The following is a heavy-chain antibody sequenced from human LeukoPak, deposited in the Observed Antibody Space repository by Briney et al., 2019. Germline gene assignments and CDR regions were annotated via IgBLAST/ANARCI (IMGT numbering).Heavy chain of an antibody. V-gene: IGHV4-39*02. J-gene: IGHJ3*02. CDR2: IYYSGST. Sequence: SETLSLTCIVSGGSISSGSYYWGWIRQPPGKGLEWIGSIYYSGSTYYKPSLKSRVTISVDTSKNHFSLKLSSVTAADTAVYYCARDPSFDAFDIWGQGTMVTVSS. CDR1: GGSISSGSYY. CDR3: ARDPSFDAFDI.